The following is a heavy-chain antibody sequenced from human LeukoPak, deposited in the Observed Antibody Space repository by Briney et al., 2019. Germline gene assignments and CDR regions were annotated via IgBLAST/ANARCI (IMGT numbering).Heavy chain of an antibody. CDR2: INHSGST. D-gene: IGHD4-17*01. J-gene: IGHJ3*02. Sequence: SETLSLTCAVYGGSFSGYYWSWIRQPPGKGLEWIGEINHSGSTNYNPSLKSRVTISVDTSKNQFSLKLSSVTAADTAVYYCAKVYYGDYEMGAFDIWGQGTMVTVPS. CDR1: GGSFSGYY. CDR3: AKVYYGDYEMGAFDI. V-gene: IGHV4-34*01.